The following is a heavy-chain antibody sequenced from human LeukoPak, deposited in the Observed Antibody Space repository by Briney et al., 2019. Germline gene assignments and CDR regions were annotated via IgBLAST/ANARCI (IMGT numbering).Heavy chain of an antibody. CDR2: ISGSDGTT. J-gene: IGHJ4*02. V-gene: IGHV3-23*01. D-gene: IGHD3-22*01. Sequence: GGSLRLSCAASGFTFSSYGMSWVRQTPGKGLEWVSAISGSDGTTYYADSVKGRFTISRDNSKNTLYLQMNSLRAEDTAVYYCATTYYYDSSLDYWGQGTLVTVSS. CDR1: GFTFSSYG. CDR3: ATTYYYDSSLDY.